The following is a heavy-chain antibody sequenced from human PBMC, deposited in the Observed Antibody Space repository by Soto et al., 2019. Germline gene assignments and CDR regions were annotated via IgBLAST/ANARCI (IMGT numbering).Heavy chain of an antibody. CDR2: ISSSSSYI. CDR1: GFTFSSYS. D-gene: IGHD3-22*01. Sequence: GSLRLSCAASGFTFSSYSMNWVRQAPGEGLEWVSSISSSSSYIYYADSVKGRFTISRDNAKNSLYLQMNSLRAEDTAVYYCARDSGAYDSSGYYYYYYYGMDVWGQGTTVTVSS. CDR3: ARDSGAYDSSGYYYYYYYGMDV. V-gene: IGHV3-21*01. J-gene: IGHJ6*02.